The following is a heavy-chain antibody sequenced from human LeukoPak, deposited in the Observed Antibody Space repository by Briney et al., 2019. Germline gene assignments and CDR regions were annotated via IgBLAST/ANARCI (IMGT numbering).Heavy chain of an antibody. V-gene: IGHV3-49*03. CDR1: GFTFGDYA. CDR2: IRSKAYGGTT. J-gene: IGHJ4*02. Sequence: GGSLRLSCTASGFTFGDYAMSWFRQAPGKGLEWVGFIRSKAYGGTTEYVASVKGRFTISRGDSKSIAYLQMNSLKTEDTAVYYCTRCRDSSSWYVAYWGQGTLVTVSS. CDR3: TRCRDSSSWYVAY. D-gene: IGHD6-13*01.